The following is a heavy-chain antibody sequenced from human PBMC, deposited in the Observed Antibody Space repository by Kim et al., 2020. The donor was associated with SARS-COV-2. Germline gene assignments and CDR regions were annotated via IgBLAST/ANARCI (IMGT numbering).Heavy chain of an antibody. CDR3: ARAIAVAGTGDWWFDP. D-gene: IGHD6-19*01. J-gene: IGHJ5*02. Sequence: ASVKVSCKASGYTFTGYYMHWVRQAPGQGLEWMGRINPNSGGTNYAQKFQGRVTMTRDTSISTAYMELSRLRSDDTAVYYCARAIAVAGTGDWWFDPWGQGTLVTVSS. CDR1: GYTFTGYY. V-gene: IGHV1-2*06. CDR2: INPNSGGT.